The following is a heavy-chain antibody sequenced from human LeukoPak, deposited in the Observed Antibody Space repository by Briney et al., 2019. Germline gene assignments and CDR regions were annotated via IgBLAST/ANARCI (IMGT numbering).Heavy chain of an antibody. Sequence: GGSLRLSCAASGFTFSSYWMSWVRQAPGKGLEWVANIKQDGSEKYYVDSVKGRFTISKDNAKNSLYLQMNSLRAEDTAVYYCARERGYYGSGSWGYYYYGMDVWGQGTTVTVSS. J-gene: IGHJ6*02. CDR1: GFTFSSYW. D-gene: IGHD3-10*01. CDR3: ARERGYYGSGSWGYYYYGMDV. V-gene: IGHV3-7*01. CDR2: IKQDGSEK.